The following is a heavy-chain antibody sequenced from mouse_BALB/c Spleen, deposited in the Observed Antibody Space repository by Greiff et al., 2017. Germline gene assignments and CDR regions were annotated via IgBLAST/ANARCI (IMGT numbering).Heavy chain of an antibody. D-gene: IGHD2-14*01. V-gene: IGHV5-9-3*01. CDR1: GFTFSSYA. J-gene: IGHJ2*01. Sequence: EVKVVESGGGLVKPGGSLKLSCAASGFTFSSYAMSWVRQTPEKRLEWVATISSGGSYTYYPDSVKGRFTISRDNAKNTLYLQMSSLRSEDTAMYYCARGYDPDYWGQGTTLTVSS. CDR3: ARGYDPDY. CDR2: ISSGGSYT.